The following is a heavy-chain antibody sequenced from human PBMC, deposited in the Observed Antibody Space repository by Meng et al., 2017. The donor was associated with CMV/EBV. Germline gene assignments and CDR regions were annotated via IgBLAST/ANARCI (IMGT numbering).Heavy chain of an antibody. D-gene: IGHD5-12*01. Sequence: GGSLRLSCAASGFIFSRYAMHWVRQAPGKGLEWVSVVSYDGSNKYYADSVKGRFTISRDNSKTLYLQMNTLRIEDTAVYYCARGGYDLGGYFFDYWGQGTLVTVSS. CDR3: ARGGYDLGGYFFDY. CDR1: GFIFSRYA. CDR2: VSYDGSNK. V-gene: IGHV3-30*04. J-gene: IGHJ4*02.